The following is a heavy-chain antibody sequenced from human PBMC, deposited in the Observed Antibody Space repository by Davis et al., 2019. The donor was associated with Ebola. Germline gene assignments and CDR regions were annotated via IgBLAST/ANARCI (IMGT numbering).Heavy chain of an antibody. V-gene: IGHV3-23*01. CDR2: ISGSGGST. J-gene: IGHJ4*02. CDR3: AKDYMDY. Sequence: PGGSLRLSCTDSVITFSSYAMTWVRQAPGKGLEWVSAISGSGGSTYYADSMKGRFTISRDNSKNTLYLQMNSLRAEDTAVYYCAKDYMDYWGQGTLVTVSS. CDR1: VITFSSYA.